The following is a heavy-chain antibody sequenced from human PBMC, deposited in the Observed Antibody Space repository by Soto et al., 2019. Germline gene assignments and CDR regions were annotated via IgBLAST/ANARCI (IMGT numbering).Heavy chain of an antibody. D-gene: IGHD3-3*01. CDR1: GGTFSSYA. Sequence: QVQLVQSGAEVKKPGSSVKVSCKASGGTFSSYAISWVRQAPGQGLEWMGGIIPIFGTANYAQKFQGRVTITADESTSTAYMELSSLRSEDTAVSYCARVRKRITIFGVFDYWGQGTLVTVSS. J-gene: IGHJ4*02. CDR2: IIPIFGTA. CDR3: ARVRKRITIFGVFDY. V-gene: IGHV1-69*01.